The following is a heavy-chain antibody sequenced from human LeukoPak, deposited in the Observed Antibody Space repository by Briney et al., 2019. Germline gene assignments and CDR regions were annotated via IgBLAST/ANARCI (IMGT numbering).Heavy chain of an antibody. CDR1: GGSFSGYY. D-gene: IGHD2-2*01. V-gene: IGHV4-34*01. CDR2: INHSGST. Sequence: SETLSLTCAVYGGSFSGYYWSWIRQPPGKGLEWIGEINHSGSTNYNPSLKSRVTISVDTSNNQFSLKVKSVTAADTAVYYCARDAGHQLSRRNYYAMDVWGQGTTVTVSS. CDR3: ARDAGHQLSRRNYYAMDV. J-gene: IGHJ6*02.